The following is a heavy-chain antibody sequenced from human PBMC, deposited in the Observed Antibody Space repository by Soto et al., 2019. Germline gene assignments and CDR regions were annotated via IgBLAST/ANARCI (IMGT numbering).Heavy chain of an antibody. Sequence: SVKVSCKSSGGTFSSYAISWLRQAPGQGLEWMGGIIPIFGTANYAQKFQGRVTITADESTSTAYMELSSLRSEDTAVYYCARVSHVSSSWTHYYYYGMDVWG. CDR1: GGTFSSYA. CDR2: IIPIFGTA. V-gene: IGHV1-69*13. CDR3: ARVSHVSSSWTHYYYYGMDV. J-gene: IGHJ6*02. D-gene: IGHD6-13*01.